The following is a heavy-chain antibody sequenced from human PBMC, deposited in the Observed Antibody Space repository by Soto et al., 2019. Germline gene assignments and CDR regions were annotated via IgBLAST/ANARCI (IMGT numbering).Heavy chain of an antibody. CDR2: ISYDGSNK. CDR3: ARDPDTYYDYIWGSYPDR. CDR1: GFTFSTYG. V-gene: IGHV3-30*03. Sequence: QVQLVESGGGVVQPGRSLRLSCAASGFTFSTYGMHWVRQAPGKGLEWVAVISYDGSNKYYADSVKGRFTISRDNSKNTLYLQMNSLRAEDTAVFYCARDPDTYYDYIWGSYPDRWGQGILVTVSS. D-gene: IGHD3-16*02. J-gene: IGHJ5*02.